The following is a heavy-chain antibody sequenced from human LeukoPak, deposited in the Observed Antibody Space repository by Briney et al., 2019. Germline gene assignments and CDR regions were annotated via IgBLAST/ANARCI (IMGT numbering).Heavy chain of an antibody. V-gene: IGHV3-7*01. CDR2: LNPDGSRK. J-gene: IGHJ5*02. D-gene: IGHD3-3*01. Sequence: GGSLTLSCAASGFTFSSYWMTWVRQAPGKGVQWVANLNPDGSRKFYVDSVKGRFTISRDNAKNSLYLQMHSLGAEDTALYYCARDAYDDSSESWGQGTLVTVSS. CDR3: ARDAYDDSSES. CDR1: GFTFSSYW.